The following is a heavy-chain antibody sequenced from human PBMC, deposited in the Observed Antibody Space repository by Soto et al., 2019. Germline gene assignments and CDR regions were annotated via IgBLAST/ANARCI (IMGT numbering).Heavy chain of an antibody. CDR2: MFSGGTT. J-gene: IGHJ6*02. D-gene: IGHD3-10*02. CDR1: GFSVSSNY. Sequence: EVRLVESGGGLVQPGGSLRLSCAGSGFSVSSNYMNWVRQAPGKGLECVAVMFSGGTTYYADSVKGRFTISRDISKSTLYLQMNRLGVEDTAVYYCARSLMLDYAMDVWGQGTTVTVSS. CDR3: ARSLMLDYAMDV. V-gene: IGHV3-66*01.